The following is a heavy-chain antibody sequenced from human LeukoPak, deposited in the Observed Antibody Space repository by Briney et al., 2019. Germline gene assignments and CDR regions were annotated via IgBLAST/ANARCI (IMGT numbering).Heavy chain of an antibody. CDR2: IKYDGSET. CDR3: ARDSTLSNY. J-gene: IGHJ4*02. Sequence: GGSLRLSCAASGFTFSSYWMTWVRQAPGKGLEWVATIKYDGSETYYVDSVRGRFSISRDNAKNSLYLQMNSLSAEDTAVYYCARDSTLSNYWGQGTLVTVSS. V-gene: IGHV3-7*04. D-gene: IGHD3-16*01. CDR1: GFTFSSYW.